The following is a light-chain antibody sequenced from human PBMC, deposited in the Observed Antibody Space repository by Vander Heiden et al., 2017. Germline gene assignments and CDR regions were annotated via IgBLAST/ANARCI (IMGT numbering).Light chain of an antibody. CDR2: GAT. CDR3: QQYNNWPPGGVT. Sequence: EIVIPPPLATLSVSPGQRANLPSTASRSVSSNLAWYQQKPGQAPRLLSYGATTRATGIPARFSGSGSGTEFSLTISSLQSEDFAVYYCQQYNNWPPGGVTFGQGTRLEIK. V-gene: IGKV3-15*01. J-gene: IGKJ5*01. CDR1: RSVSSN.